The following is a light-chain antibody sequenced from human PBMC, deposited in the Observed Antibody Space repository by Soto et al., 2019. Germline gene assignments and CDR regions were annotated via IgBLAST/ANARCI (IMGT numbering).Light chain of an antibody. V-gene: IGKV1-33*01. CDR2: SAS. Sequence: DIQMTQSPYSLSASVGDSVTITCRASQNIRTYLNWYQQKPGRAPKLLIHSASALPSGVPSRFSGSGSGTDFTFTISSLQPEDIGTYYCQQYDDLPTFGQGTRLEIK. J-gene: IGKJ5*01. CDR3: QQYDDLPT. CDR1: QNIRTY.